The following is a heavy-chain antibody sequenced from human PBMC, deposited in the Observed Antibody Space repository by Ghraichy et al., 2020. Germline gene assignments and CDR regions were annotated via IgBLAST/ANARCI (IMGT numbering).Heavy chain of an antibody. D-gene: IGHD1-26*01. Sequence: SETLSLTCTVSGGSVSSGSYYWSWIRQPPGKGLEWSGYIYYSGSTNYNPSLKSRVTISVDTSKNQFSLKLSSVTAADTAVYYCARGLDSGSYYFDYWGQGTLVTVSS. CDR3: ARGLDSGSYYFDY. J-gene: IGHJ4*02. V-gene: IGHV4-61*01. CDR2: IYYSGST. CDR1: GGSVSSGSYY.